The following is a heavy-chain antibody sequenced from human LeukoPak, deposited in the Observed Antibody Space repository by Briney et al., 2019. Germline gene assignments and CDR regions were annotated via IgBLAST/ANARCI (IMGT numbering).Heavy chain of an antibody. CDR1: GFTSSSYA. CDR2: ISYDGSNK. Sequence: GGSLRLSCAASGFTSSSYAMHWVRQAPGKGLEWVAVISYDGSNKYYADSVKGRFTISRDNSKNTLYLQMNSLRAEDTAVYYCARDRIAAAGFYYYYYMDVWGKGTTVTVSS. D-gene: IGHD6-13*01. V-gene: IGHV3-30*04. J-gene: IGHJ6*03. CDR3: ARDRIAAAGFYYYYYMDV.